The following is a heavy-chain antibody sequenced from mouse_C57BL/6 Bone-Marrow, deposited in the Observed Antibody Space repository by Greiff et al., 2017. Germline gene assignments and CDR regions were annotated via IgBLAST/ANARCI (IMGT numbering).Heavy chain of an antibody. D-gene: IGHD6-5*01. CDR2: IDPENGDT. Sequence: VHVKQSGAELVRPGASVKLSCTASGFNIKDDYMHWVKQRPEQGLEWIGWIDPENGDTEYASKFQGKATITADTSSNTAYLQLSSLTSEDTAVYYCTSCSLYYYAMDYWGQGTSVTVSS. CDR3: TSCSLYYYAMDY. CDR1: GFNIKDDY. J-gene: IGHJ4*01. V-gene: IGHV14-4*01.